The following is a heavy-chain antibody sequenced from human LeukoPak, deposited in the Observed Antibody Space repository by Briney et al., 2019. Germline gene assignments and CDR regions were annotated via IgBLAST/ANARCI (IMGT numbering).Heavy chain of an antibody. CDR3: ARDRAANQDWVEFDP. CDR2: IRDSGEA. D-gene: IGHD3/OR15-3a*01. Sequence: GGSLRLSWAVSGFRVRDYYMSWARQAPGKGLEWAGLIRDSGEAFYADFARGRFAISRDESENTLYLQMNSLRVEDTAGYFCARDRAANQDWVEFDPWGQGTPVIVSS. CDR1: GFRVRDYY. J-gene: IGHJ5*02. V-gene: IGHV3-66*03.